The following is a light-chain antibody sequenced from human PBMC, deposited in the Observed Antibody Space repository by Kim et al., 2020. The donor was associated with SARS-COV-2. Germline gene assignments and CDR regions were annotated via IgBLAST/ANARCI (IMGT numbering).Light chain of an antibody. CDR1: SRSRNT. J-gene: IGKJ4*01. CDR3: QQYCDWPPLT. Sequence: SLGGRAALSSRASSRSRNTLAGCQQRSGQPPRLLIYRASTRATGIPARFSGSGSCTDFTLTISGLQSSDFAVYHCQQYCDWPPLTFGGGTKVDIK. CDR2: RAS. V-gene: IGKV3D-15*01.